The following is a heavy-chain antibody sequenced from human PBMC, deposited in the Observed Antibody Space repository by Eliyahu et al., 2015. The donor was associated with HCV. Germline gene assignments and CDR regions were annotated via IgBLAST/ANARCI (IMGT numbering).Heavy chain of an antibody. J-gene: IGHJ4*02. CDR2: IYYSGST. Sequence: QLQLQESGPGLVKPSETLSLTCTVXGGSISXSSYYWGWIRQPPGKGLEWIGSIYYSGSTYYNPSLKSRVTISVDTSKNQFSLKLSSVTAADTAVYYCARHTWYYYDSSGYFDYWGQGTLVTVSS. D-gene: IGHD3-22*01. V-gene: IGHV4-39*01. CDR3: ARHTWYYYDSSGYFDY. CDR1: GGSISXSSYY.